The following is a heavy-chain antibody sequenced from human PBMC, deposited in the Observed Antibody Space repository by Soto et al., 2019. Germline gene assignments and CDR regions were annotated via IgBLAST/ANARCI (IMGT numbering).Heavy chain of an antibody. CDR1: GFNLSHPW. V-gene: IGHV3-15*01. J-gene: IGHJ4*02. D-gene: IGHD3-9*01. CDR2: IKSKTDGGTA. CDR3: TTGIYYDILTGYHNVAY. Sequence: GGSLRLSCVASGFNLSHPWMTWVRQAAGKGLEWVGRIKSKTDGGTADYAAPVKGKATISRDDSKNTVYLQMNSLKTEDTAVYYCTTGIYYDILTGYHNVAYWGQGALVTVSS.